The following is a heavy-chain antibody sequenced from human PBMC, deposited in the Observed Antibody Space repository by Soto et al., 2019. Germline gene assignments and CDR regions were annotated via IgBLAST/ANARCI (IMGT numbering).Heavy chain of an antibody. Sequence: QVQLQESGPGLVKPSQTLSLTCTVSGGSISSGGYYWSWIRQHPGKGLEWIGYIYYSGSTYYNPSLNSRVTISVDTSKNQFSLKLSSVTAADTAVYYCARGYPTVTTTLYYFDYWGQGTLVTVSS. J-gene: IGHJ4*02. CDR1: GGSISSGGYY. CDR3: ARGYPTVTTTLYYFDY. CDR2: IYYSGST. V-gene: IGHV4-31*03. D-gene: IGHD4-17*01.